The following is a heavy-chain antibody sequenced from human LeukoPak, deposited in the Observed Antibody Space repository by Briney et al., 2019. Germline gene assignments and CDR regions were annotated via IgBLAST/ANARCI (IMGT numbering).Heavy chain of an antibody. J-gene: IGHJ4*01. V-gene: IGHV4-34*01. Sequence: NPSETLSLTCAVYGSSFHNYYWTWIRQPPGKRLEWLGEIGHSGGANYNPSLSSRVTISLDTSKNQFSLRLTSVTAADTAVYYCARSGTYQHSSAYDYWGQGNLVTVSS. CDR2: IGHSGGA. D-gene: IGHD3-10*01. CDR1: GSSFHNYY. CDR3: ARSGTYQHSSAYDY.